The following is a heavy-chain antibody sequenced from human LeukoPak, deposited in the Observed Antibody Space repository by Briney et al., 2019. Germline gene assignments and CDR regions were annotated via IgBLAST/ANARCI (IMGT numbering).Heavy chain of an antibody. CDR3: TGEAEQTNNWDNYYYYGMDV. J-gene: IGHJ6*02. D-gene: IGHD1-1*01. Sequence: PGGSLRLSCAASGFAVSSDYMSWVRQAPGKGREWVAVTFTGGSTYYGDSVKGRFTISRDNSKNTLYLQIDSLRAEDTAVYYFTGEAEQTNNWDNYYYYGMDVWGQGTTVTVSS. V-gene: IGHV3-66*01. CDR2: TFTGGST. CDR1: GFAVSSDY.